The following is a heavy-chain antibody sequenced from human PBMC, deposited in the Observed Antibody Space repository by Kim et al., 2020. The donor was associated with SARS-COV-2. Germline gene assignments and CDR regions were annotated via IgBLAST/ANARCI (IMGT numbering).Heavy chain of an antibody. D-gene: IGHD3-3*01. J-gene: IGHJ5*02. CDR3: ARGPGVWSGYYTWFDP. Sequence: SETLSLTCAVYGGSFSGYYWSWIRQPPGKGLEWIGEINHSGSTNYNPSLKSRVTISVDTSKNQFSLKLSSVTAADTAVYYCARGPGVWSGYYTWFDPWGQGTLVTVSS. CDR1: GGSFSGYY. CDR2: INHSGST. V-gene: IGHV4-34*01.